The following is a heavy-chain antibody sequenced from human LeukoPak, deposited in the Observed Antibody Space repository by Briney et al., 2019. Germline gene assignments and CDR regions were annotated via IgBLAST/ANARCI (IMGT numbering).Heavy chain of an antibody. Sequence: SETLSLTWTVSGYSFSSDYYWGWIRQPPGKGLEWIGSLYHSGSTYYNPSLKSRTTITVATSKNQFSLKLSSVPAADTVVYYCARAIEVGAMAPFDYGGQGTLVTVSS. CDR1: GYSFSSDYY. J-gene: IGHJ4*02. CDR2: LYHSGST. V-gene: IGHV4-38-2*02. D-gene: IGHD1-26*01. CDR3: ARAIEVGAMAPFDY.